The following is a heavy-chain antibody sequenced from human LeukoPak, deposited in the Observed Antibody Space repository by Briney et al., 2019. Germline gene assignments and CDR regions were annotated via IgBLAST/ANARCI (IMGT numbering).Heavy chain of an antibody. CDR1: GFSFSTSG. CDR3: ATDRHGSWIQAR. V-gene: IGHV3-23*01. J-gene: IGHJ4*02. CDR2: VSGGGSHT. Sequence: PGGSLRLSCAASGFSFSTSGMSWVRQAPGKGLEWVSGVSGGGSHTYYADSVKGRFTISRDNSKNTLDLQMNTLRVEDTAVYYCATDRHGSWIQARRGQGTLVTVSS. D-gene: IGHD5-18*01.